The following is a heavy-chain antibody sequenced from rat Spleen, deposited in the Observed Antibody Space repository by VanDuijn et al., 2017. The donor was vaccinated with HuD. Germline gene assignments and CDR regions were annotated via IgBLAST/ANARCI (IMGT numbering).Heavy chain of an antibody. Sequence: EVQVVESGGGIVQPGRSMKLSCAASGFTFSNYDMVWVRQAPTKGLKWVASISYDGSTPYYRDSVKGRFTISRDPATSTLYLHMDRLRSEDPATYYCTRGDSGLDYWGHGLMVTVSS. CDR3: TRGDSGLDY. CDR1: GFTFSNYD. D-gene: IGHD4-3*01. CDR2: ISYDGSTP. J-gene: IGHJ2*01. V-gene: IGHV5-25*01.